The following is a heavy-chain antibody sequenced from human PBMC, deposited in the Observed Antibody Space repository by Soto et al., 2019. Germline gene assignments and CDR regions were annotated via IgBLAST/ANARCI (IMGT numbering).Heavy chain of an antibody. D-gene: IGHD1-7*01. CDR1: GYTFTSYD. V-gene: IGHV1-8*01. CDR2: MNANSGNT. CDR3: ASLKTRENWNYKYYYGMDV. J-gene: IGHJ6*02. Sequence: QVQLVQSGAEVKKPGASVKVSCKASGYTFTSYDINWVRQATGQGLEWMGWMNANSGNTGYAQKFQGRVTMTRNTYISTAYMELSSLRSEDTAVYYCASLKTRENWNYKYYYGMDVWGQGTTVTVSS.